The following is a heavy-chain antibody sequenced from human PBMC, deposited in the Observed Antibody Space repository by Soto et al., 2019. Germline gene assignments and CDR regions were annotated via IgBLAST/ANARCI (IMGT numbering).Heavy chain of an antibody. Sequence: QFQLVQSGDEVKKPGASVRVSCKASGYTFISYALSWVRQAPGQGLEWIGRVIPYTGNTFYGPKFKGRVTISTDKSTNTAYIYLRSLTSDDTAVYFCAMDFLTRISWGSTTAQYSYYGMEVWGQGTMVTVSS. CDR1: GYTFISYA. CDR2: VIPYTGNT. D-gene: IGHD3-9*01. CDR3: AMDFLTRISWGSTTAQYSYYGMEV. V-gene: IGHV1-18*01. J-gene: IGHJ6*02.